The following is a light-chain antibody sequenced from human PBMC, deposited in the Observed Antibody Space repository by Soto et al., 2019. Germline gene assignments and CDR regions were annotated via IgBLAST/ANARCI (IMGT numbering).Light chain of an antibody. CDR2: GAS. Sequence: EIVMTQSPATLSVSPGERATLSCRASQSVSSNLAWYQQKRGQAPRLLIYGASTRATGIPARFSGSGSGTEFTLTISSLQSEDFAVYYCQQYNNWPPYPFGQGTKLEIK. CDR1: QSVSSN. V-gene: IGKV3-15*01. J-gene: IGKJ2*01. CDR3: QQYNNWPPYP.